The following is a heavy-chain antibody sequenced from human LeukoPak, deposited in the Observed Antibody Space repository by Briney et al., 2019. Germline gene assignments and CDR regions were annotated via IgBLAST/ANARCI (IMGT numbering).Heavy chain of an antibody. CDR2: IYYSAST. D-gene: IGHD5-18*01. CDR3: ARHSSHGYSYGFVY. V-gene: IGHV4-39*01. Sequence: SETLSLTCTVSGGSISSSSFYWGWIRQPPGKGLEWIGSIYYSASTYCNPSLKSRVTISVDTSKNQFSLKLSSVTAADTSVYYCARHSSHGYSYGFVYWGQGTLVTVSS. J-gene: IGHJ4*02. CDR1: GGSISSSSFY.